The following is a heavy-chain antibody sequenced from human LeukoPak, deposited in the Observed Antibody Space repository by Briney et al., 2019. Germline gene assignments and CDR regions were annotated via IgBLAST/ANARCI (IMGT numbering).Heavy chain of an antibody. Sequence: SVKVSCKASGGTFSRYAISWVRQAPGQGLEWMGGIIPMFGIANYAQKFQGRVTITADESTSTAYMELSSLRSEDTAVYYCARDRPYTGGWRGFDYWGQGALVTVSS. CDR1: GGTFSRYA. D-gene: IGHD6-19*01. J-gene: IGHJ4*02. CDR2: IIPMFGIA. CDR3: ARDRPYTGGWRGFDY. V-gene: IGHV1-69*01.